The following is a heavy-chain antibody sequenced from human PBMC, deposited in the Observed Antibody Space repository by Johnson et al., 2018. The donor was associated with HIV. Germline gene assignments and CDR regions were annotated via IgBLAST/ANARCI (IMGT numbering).Heavy chain of an antibody. Sequence: VQLVESGGGLVQPGRSPRLPCPASGFTFSSYAMHFVRQAPGQWPPRVAVTSYDGSNKYYADSVKCRFPISRDNSKNTLYLQMNSLRAEDTAVYYCARSQTMIVDGADAFDIWGQGTMVTVSS. D-gene: IGHD3-22*01. CDR2: TSYDGSNK. CDR1: GFTFSSYA. CDR3: ARSQTMIVDGADAFDI. J-gene: IGHJ3*02. V-gene: IGHV3-30-3*01.